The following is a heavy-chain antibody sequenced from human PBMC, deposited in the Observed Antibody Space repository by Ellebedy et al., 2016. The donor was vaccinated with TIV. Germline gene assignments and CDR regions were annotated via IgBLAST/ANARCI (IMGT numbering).Heavy chain of an antibody. V-gene: IGHV3-74*01. D-gene: IGHD5-12*01. Sequence: GESLKISCAASGFTFSSYWMHWVRQAPGKGLVWVSRINNDGSSTNYADSVKGRFTISRDNTKNTLYLQMNSLSADDTAVYYCARSYGGYNPFDYWGQGTLVTVSS. CDR2: INNDGSST. J-gene: IGHJ4*02. CDR3: ARSYGGYNPFDY. CDR1: GFTFSSYW.